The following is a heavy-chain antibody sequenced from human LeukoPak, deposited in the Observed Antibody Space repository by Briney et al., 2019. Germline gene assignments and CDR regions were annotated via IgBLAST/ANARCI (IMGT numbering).Heavy chain of an antibody. J-gene: IGHJ4*02. Sequence: PGGSLRLSCAASGFTFSSYGMHWVRQAPGKGLEWVAVISYDGSNKYYADSVKGRFTISRDNSKNTLYLQMNSLRAEDTAVYYCAKPQAGRTYFDYWGQGTLVTVSS. V-gene: IGHV3-30*18. CDR2: ISYDGSNK. CDR1: GFTFSSYG. CDR3: AKPQAGRTYFDY.